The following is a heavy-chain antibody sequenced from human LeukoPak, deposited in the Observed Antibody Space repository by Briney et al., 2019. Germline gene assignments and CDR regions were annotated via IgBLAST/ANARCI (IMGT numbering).Heavy chain of an antibody. V-gene: IGHV3-23*01. D-gene: IGHD3-16*02. J-gene: IGHJ4*02. CDR3: AKTVSGSYSYQGGDY. Sequence: GGSLRLPCAASGFTFSSYAMSWVRQAPGKGLEWVSAISGSGENTNYADSVKGRFTMSRDNSRNVLYLQMNSLRDEDTAKYYCAKTVSGSYSYQGGDYWGQGTLVTVSS. CDR2: ISGSGENT. CDR1: GFTFSSYA.